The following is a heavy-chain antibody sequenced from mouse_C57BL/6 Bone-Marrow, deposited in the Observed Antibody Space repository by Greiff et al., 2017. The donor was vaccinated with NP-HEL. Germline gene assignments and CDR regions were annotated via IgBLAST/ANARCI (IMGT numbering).Heavy chain of an antibody. V-gene: IGHV1-81*01. D-gene: IGHD1-1*01. J-gene: IGHJ1*03. CDR1: GYTFTSYG. Sequence: VQLQQSGAELARPGASVKLSCKASGYTFTSYGISWVKQRTGQGLEWIGEIYPRSGNTYYNEKFKGKATLTADKSSSTAYMELRSLTSEDSAVYFGARYGSSYNDWYFEVWGTGTTVTVSS. CDR2: IYPRSGNT. CDR3: ARYGSSYNDWYFEV.